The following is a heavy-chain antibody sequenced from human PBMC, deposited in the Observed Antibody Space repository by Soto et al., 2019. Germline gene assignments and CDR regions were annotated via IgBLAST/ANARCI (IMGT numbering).Heavy chain of an antibody. CDR3: TKGESGSYHPDAFDM. J-gene: IGHJ3*02. CDR2: VDSSGGYT. Sequence: EVQLLESGGGLVQPGGSLRLSCAASGFTFSSYAMSWVRRTPGKGLEWVSSVDSSGGYTYYADSVRGRFTISRDSSKNTVYLQMNRLRAEDTALYYCTKGESGSYHPDAFDMWGRGTMIIVS. V-gene: IGHV3-23*05. D-gene: IGHD1-26*01. CDR1: GFTFSSYA.